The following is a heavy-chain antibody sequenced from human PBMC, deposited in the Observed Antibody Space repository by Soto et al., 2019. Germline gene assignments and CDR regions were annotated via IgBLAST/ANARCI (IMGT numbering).Heavy chain of an antibody. CDR3: AREGRYFDWRYPFDY. Sequence: QVQLQESGPGLVKPSQTLSLTCTVSGGSISSGDYYWSWIRQPPGKGLEWIGYIYYSGSTYYNPSLKRRVTISVDTSKNQFSLKLSSVTAADTAVYYCAREGRYFDWRYPFDYWGQGTLVTVSS. CDR1: GGSISSGDYY. J-gene: IGHJ4*02. D-gene: IGHD3-9*01. V-gene: IGHV4-30-4*01. CDR2: IYYSGST.